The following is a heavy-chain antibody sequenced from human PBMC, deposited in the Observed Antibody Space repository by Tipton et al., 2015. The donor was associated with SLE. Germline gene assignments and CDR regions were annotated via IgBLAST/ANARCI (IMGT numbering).Heavy chain of an antibody. D-gene: IGHD6-6*01. V-gene: IGHV4-4*02. CDR2: IYYSGST. CDR1: GGSISSSNW. Sequence: TLSLTCAVSGGSISSSNWWSWVHQPPGKGLEWIGYIYYSGSTNYNTSLKSRVTISVDTSKNQFSLKLSSVTAADTAVYYCAIGGRIAALGARYYYYMDVWGKGTTVTGSS. CDR3: AIGGRIAALGARYYYYMDV. J-gene: IGHJ6*03.